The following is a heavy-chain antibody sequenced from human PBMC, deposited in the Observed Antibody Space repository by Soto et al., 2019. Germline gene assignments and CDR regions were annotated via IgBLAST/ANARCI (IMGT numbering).Heavy chain of an antibody. J-gene: IGHJ4*02. V-gene: IGHV3-30*18. Sequence: QVQLVESGGGVVQPGRSLRLSCAASGFTFSTYGMHWVRQAPGKGLEWVAVISYDGSNKSYADSVKGRFTISRDNSKNSLYLQMNSLRAEDTAVYYCAKGSQSGTYYPLGYWGQGTLVTVSS. D-gene: IGHD1-26*01. CDR2: ISYDGSNK. CDR3: AKGSQSGTYYPLGY. CDR1: GFTFSTYG.